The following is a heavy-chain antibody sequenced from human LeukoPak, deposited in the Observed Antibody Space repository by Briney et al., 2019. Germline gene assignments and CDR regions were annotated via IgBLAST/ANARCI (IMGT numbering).Heavy chain of an antibody. D-gene: IGHD3-10*01. J-gene: IGHJ4*02. Sequence: ASVKVSCKASGYIFTDYYMKWVRQAPGQGLEWMGWLRPEDGGTNYAQKFQGRITLTRDTSITTAYMELSSLTSDDTAVYFCARWREGSGTFYIGQWGQGTLVTVSS. CDR1: GYIFTDYY. V-gene: IGHV1-2*02. CDR2: LRPEDGGT. CDR3: ARWREGSGTFYIGQ.